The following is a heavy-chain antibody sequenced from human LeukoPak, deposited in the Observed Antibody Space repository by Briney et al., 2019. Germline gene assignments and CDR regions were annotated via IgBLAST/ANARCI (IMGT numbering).Heavy chain of an antibody. CDR2: IYYSGST. CDR3: ARGAIPVYYDFWSGFDP. Sequence: PSETLSLTCTVSGGSISSYYWSWIRQPPGKGLEWIGYIYYSGSTNYNPSLKSRVTISVDTSKNQFSLKLSSVTAADTAVYYRARGAIPVYYDFWSGFDPWGQGTLVTVSS. V-gene: IGHV4-59*01. D-gene: IGHD3-3*01. J-gene: IGHJ5*02. CDR1: GGSISSYY.